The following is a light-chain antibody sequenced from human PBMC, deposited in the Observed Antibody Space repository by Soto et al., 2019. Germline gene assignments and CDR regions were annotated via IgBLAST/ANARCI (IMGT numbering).Light chain of an antibody. CDR2: RSE. Sequence: QSVLTQPPSTSGTPGQRVTISCSGSSSNIGSNHGYWYQQFPGMAPKLLMYRSEQRPTGVPDRFSGSESGTSASLAISGLRSDDEADYYCSSRDDSLSGVVFGGGTKLTVL. CDR3: SSRDDSLSGVV. V-gene: IGLV1-47*01. J-gene: IGLJ2*01. CDR1: SSNIGSNH.